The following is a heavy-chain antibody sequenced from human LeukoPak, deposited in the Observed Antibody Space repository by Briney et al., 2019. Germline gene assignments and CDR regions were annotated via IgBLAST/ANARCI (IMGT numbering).Heavy chain of an antibody. D-gene: IGHD2-15*01. CDR3: ARQDLYYYYYMDV. V-gene: IGHV4-38-2*01. J-gene: IGHJ6*03. Sequence: SETLSLTCAVSGYSISSGYYWGWIRQPPGEGLEWIGSIYHSGSTYYNPSLKSRVTISVDTSKNQFSLKLSSVTAADTAVYYCARQDLYYYYYMDVWGKGTTVTVSS. CDR1: GYSISSGYY. CDR2: IYHSGST.